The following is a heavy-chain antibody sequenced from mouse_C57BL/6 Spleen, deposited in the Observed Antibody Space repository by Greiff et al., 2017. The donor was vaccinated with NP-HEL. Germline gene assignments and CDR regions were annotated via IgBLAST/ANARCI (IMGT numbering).Heavy chain of an antibody. J-gene: IGHJ3*01. D-gene: IGHD1-1*01. V-gene: IGHV1-18*01. Sequence: EVQLQQSGPELVKPGASVKIPCKASGYTFTDYNMDWVKQSHGKSLEWIGDINPNNGGTIYNQKFKGKATLTVDKSSSTAYMELRSLTSEDTAVYYCARSQGPYYYGSSPFAYWGQGTLVTVSA. CDR3: ARSQGPYYYGSSPFAY. CDR1: GYTFTDYN. CDR2: INPNNGGT.